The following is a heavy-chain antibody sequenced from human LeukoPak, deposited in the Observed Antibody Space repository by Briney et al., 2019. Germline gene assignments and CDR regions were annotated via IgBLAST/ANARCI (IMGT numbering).Heavy chain of an antibody. CDR3: ARWYCSRGTCYYLDY. J-gene: IGHJ4*02. D-gene: IGHD2-2*01. CDR2: IYYNGRT. CDR1: GGSISSYY. Sequence: SETLSLTCAVSGGSISSYYWSWIRQSPGRGLEYIGHIYYNGRTDYNPSLKSRVTISVDTSRNRFSLKLNSVTAADTAVYFCARWYCSRGTCYYLDYWGQGTLVTVSS. V-gene: IGHV4-59*01.